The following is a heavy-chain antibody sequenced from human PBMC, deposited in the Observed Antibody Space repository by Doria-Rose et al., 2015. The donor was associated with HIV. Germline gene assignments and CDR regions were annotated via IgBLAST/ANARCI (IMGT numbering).Heavy chain of an antibody. V-gene: IGHV2-26*01. J-gene: IGHJ4*02. CDR3: ARIKSSRWYHKYYFDF. CDR1: GVSLSSPGMG. Sequence: QITLKESGPVLVKPTETLTLTCTVSGVSLSSPGMGVSWIRQPPGKALEWRANIFSDDERSYITSLKSRLTISRGTSKSQVVLTMTDMDPVDTATYYCARIKSSRWYHKYYFDFWGQGTLVIVSA. CDR2: IFSDDER. D-gene: IGHD6-13*01.